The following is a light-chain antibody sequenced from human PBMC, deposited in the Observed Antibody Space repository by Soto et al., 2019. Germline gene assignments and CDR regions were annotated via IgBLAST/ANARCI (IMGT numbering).Light chain of an antibody. V-gene: IGKV1-12*01. J-gene: IGKJ1*01. CDR1: QGVGSW. CDR2: AAS. CDR3: QQASSFPWT. Sequence: DIQMTQSPSSVSAPVGDRVTITCRASQGVGSWLAWYQQKPGKAPELLIFAASSLQSGVPARFSGSGSGTEFTLTISSLQPEDVASYYCQQASSFPWTFGQGTKVEIK.